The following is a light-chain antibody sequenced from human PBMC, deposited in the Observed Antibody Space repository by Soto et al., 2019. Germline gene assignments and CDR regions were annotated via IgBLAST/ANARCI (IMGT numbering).Light chain of an antibody. Sequence: EIVLTQSPGTLSLSPGERATLSCRASQSVTSNFLAWYQQKPGQAPRLLLYGASTRAAGVPDRFSGSGSGTHFTLTITRLEPEDFAVYYCQQYGRSPLLYTFGQGTKLGVK. CDR1: QSVTSNF. J-gene: IGKJ2*01. CDR2: GAS. V-gene: IGKV3-20*01. CDR3: QQYGRSPLLYT.